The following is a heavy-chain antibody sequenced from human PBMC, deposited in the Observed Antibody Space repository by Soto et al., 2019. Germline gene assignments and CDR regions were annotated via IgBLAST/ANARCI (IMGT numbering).Heavy chain of an antibody. V-gene: IGHV3-23*01. Sequence: GSLRLSCAVSGITFSDYSINWVRQAPGKGLEWVSGISGGTGTTYYADSVKGRFTISRDNSKNTVYLQLSSLRSEDTAVYYCARPKGEGDYLRGYYYYYAMDVWGQGTTVTVS. D-gene: IGHD4-17*01. CDR3: ARPKGEGDYLRGYYYYYAMDV. CDR1: GITFSDYS. CDR2: ISGGTGTT. J-gene: IGHJ6*02.